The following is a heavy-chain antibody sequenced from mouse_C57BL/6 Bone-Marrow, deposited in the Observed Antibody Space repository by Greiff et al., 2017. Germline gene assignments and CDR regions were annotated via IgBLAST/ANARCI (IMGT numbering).Heavy chain of an antibody. D-gene: IGHD2-2*01. V-gene: IGHV14-4*01. CDR1: GFNIKDDY. J-gene: IGHJ3*01. CDR3: PPYGYEGPWFAY. CDR2: IDPENGDT. Sequence: VQLQQSGAELVRPGASVKLSCTASGFNIKDDYMHWVKQRPEQGLEWIGWIDPENGDTEYASKFQGKATITADTSSNTAYLQLRSLTSEDTAVYYCPPYGYEGPWFAYWGQGTLVTVSA.